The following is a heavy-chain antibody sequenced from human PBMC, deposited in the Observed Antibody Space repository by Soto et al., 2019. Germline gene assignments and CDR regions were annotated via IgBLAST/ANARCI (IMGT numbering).Heavy chain of an antibody. V-gene: IGHV3-30*18. Sequence: GGSLRLSCAASGFTFSSYGMHWVRQAPGKGLEWVAVISYDGSNKYYADSVKGRFTISRDNSKNTLYLQMNSLRAEDTAVYYCAKDSFSGWLVPDYYYGMDVWGQGTTVTVSS. J-gene: IGHJ6*02. D-gene: IGHD6-19*01. CDR3: AKDSFSGWLVPDYYYGMDV. CDR2: ISYDGSNK. CDR1: GFTFSSYG.